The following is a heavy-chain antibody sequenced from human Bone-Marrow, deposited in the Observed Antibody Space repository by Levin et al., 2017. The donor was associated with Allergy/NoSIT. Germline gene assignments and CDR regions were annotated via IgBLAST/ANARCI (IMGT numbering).Heavy chain of an antibody. CDR3: ARYFCSDKCYNFDS. D-gene: IGHD3-3*01. CDR2: IHDSGKT. V-gene: IGHV4-59*11. Sequence: SETLSLTCAVSGASIRGHFWSWIRQPPGKGLEWIGFIHDSGKTNSNPSLKSRVAMSLDTSQNQFSLKLTSATAADTAVYYCARYFCSDKCYNFDSWGQGILVTVSS. J-gene: IGHJ5*01. CDR1: GASIRGHF.